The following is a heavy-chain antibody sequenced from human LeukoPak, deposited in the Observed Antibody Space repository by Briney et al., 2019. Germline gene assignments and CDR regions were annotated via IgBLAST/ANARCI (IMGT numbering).Heavy chain of an antibody. CDR2: ISSSATYT. V-gene: IGHV3-23*01. CDR1: GFTFGSSG. Sequence: PGGSLRLSCAASGFTFGSSGMSWVRQAPGKGLEWVAGISSSATYTYYADSVKGRFTISRDNSKNTLYLQMNSLRAEDTAIYYCAKAGYYDSYYYYYYMDVWGKGTTVTISS. J-gene: IGHJ6*03. CDR3: AKAGYYDSYYYYYYMDV. D-gene: IGHD3-22*01.